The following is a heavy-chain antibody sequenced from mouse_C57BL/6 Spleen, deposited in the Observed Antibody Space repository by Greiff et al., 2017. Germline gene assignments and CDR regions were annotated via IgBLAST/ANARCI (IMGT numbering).Heavy chain of an antibody. CDR1: GYTFTSYW. Sequence: QVQLQQSGAELVKPGASVKLSCKASGYTFTSYWMHWVKQRPGQGLEWIGMIHPNSGSTNYNEKFKSKATLTVDKSSSTAYMQLSSLTSEDSAVYYCARNYDYGSRVFDYWGQGTTLTVSS. CDR2: IHPNSGST. CDR3: ARNYDYGSRVFDY. J-gene: IGHJ2*01. V-gene: IGHV1-64*01. D-gene: IGHD1-1*01.